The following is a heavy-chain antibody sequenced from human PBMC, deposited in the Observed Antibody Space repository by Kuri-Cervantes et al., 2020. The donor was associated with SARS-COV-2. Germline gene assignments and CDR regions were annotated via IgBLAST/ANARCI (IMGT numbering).Heavy chain of an antibody. CDR3: ASTQGVTLLDYYYYYMDV. J-gene: IGHJ6*03. CDR1: GFTFSSYS. Sequence: ETLSLTCAASGFTFSSYSMNWVRQAPGKGLEWVSSISSSSSYIYYADSVKGRFTISRDNAKNSLYLQMNSLRAEDTAVYYCASTQGVTLLDYYYYYMDVWGKGTTVTVSS. D-gene: IGHD3-10*01. CDR2: ISSSSSYI. V-gene: IGHV3-21*01.